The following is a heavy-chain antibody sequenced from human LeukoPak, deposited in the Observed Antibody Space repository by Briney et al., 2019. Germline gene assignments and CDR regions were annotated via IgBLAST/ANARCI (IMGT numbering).Heavy chain of an antibody. CDR1: GFTFSSYP. Sequence: GGSLRLSCAASGFTFSSYPLHWVRQAPGRGLEGVTLISYDGSKIYYADSVKGRFTISRDNSKNTLYLQMNSLRAEDTAVYYCAKDPNGDYIGTFDIWGQGTMVTVSS. D-gene: IGHD4-17*01. V-gene: IGHV3-30-3*01. J-gene: IGHJ3*02. CDR3: AKDPNGDYIGTFDI. CDR2: ISYDGSKI.